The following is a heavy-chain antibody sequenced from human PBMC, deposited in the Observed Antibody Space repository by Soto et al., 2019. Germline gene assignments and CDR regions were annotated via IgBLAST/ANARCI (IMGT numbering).Heavy chain of an antibody. Sequence: SVKVSCKASGGTFSSYATSWVRQAPGQGLGWMGGIIPIFGTANYAQKFQGRVTITADESTSTAYMELSSLRSEDTAVYYCARIAAAVNFDYWGQGTLVTVSS. CDR2: IIPIFGTA. D-gene: IGHD6-13*01. J-gene: IGHJ4*02. V-gene: IGHV1-69*13. CDR3: ARIAAAVNFDY. CDR1: GGTFSSYA.